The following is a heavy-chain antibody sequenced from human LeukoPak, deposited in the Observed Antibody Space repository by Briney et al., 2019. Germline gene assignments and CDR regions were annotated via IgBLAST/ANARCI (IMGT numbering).Heavy chain of an antibody. J-gene: IGHJ5*02. Sequence: GASVKVSCKASGYTFTSYYMHWVRQAPGQGLEWMGIINPSGGSTSYAQKFQGRVTMTRDMSTSTVYMELSSLRSEDTAVYYCARSYSSSWSGMSWFDPWGQGTLVTVSS. V-gene: IGHV1-46*01. D-gene: IGHD6-13*01. CDR1: GYTFTSYY. CDR2: INPSGGST. CDR3: ARSYSSSWSGMSWFDP.